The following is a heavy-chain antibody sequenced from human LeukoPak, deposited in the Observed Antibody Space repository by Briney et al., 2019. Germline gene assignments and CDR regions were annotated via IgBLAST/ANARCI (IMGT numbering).Heavy chain of an antibody. D-gene: IGHD3-16*02. J-gene: IGHJ4*02. CDR3: ARDIVPGHLDY. V-gene: IGHV4-38-2*02. Sequence: SETLSLTWAVPGYSISSGLYWGWIRQPPGKGLEWIGCIDHSGTTYYNPSLKTRLSISVHMPKNQLSLNLSAVTAADTAVYYCARDIVPGHLDYWGQGTLVTVSS. CDR2: IDHSGTT. CDR1: GYSISSGLY.